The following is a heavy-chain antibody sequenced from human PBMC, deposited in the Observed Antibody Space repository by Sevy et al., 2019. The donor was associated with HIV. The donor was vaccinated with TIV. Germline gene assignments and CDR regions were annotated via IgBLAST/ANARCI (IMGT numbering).Heavy chain of an antibody. CDR1: GYTLTQLS. V-gene: IGHV1-24*01. Sequence: ASVKVSCKVSGYTLTQLSMHWVRQAPGKGLEWMGSFDPEDGETLYAQKFQGRVTMTTDTSTSTAYMELRSLRSDDTAVYYCARDLRSIAENRYFDYWGQGTLVTVSS. CDR3: ARDLRSIAENRYFDY. J-gene: IGHJ4*02. D-gene: IGHD2-15*01. CDR2: FDPEDGET.